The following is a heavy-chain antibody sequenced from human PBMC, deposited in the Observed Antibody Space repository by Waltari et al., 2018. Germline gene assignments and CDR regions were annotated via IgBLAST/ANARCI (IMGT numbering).Heavy chain of an antibody. D-gene: IGHD3-10*01. CDR1: GFIFSNYR. Sequence: EVQLVESGGGLVQPGGSLRLSCVTSGFIFSNYRLNWVRQAPGKGLEVLASIRGDCTTIYYADSVRGRFRISRDNVNNSLYLQLNSLRVDDTAVYYCARGTTKGSHWGRGTLVTVSS. V-gene: IGHV3-48*01. CDR2: IRGDCTTI. J-gene: IGHJ4*02. CDR3: ARGTTKGSH.